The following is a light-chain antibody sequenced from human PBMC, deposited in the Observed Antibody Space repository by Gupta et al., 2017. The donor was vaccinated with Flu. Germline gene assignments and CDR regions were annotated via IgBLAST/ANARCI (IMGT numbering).Light chain of an antibody. J-gene: IGLJ1*01. Sequence: TGTSTGGSSDVGKYRAHFLYQQKAKKAPKLVIYDVDNPPSVLASRFSGSNSNNATSLTIAGHQAEDAADYYYLSDTGSNNLYVFGAGTKVTVL. CDR1: SSDVGKYRA. CDR3: LSDTGSNNLYV. CDR2: DVD. V-gene: IGLV2-14*01.